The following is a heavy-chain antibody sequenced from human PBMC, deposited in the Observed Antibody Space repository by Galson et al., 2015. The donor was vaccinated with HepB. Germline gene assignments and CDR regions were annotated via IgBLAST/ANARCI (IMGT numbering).Heavy chain of an antibody. CDR1: GYTFTSYG. CDR2: ISAYNGNT. Sequence: SVKVSCKASGYTFTSYGISWVRQAPGQGLEWMGWISAYNGNTNYAQKLQGRVTMTTDTSTSTAYMELRSLRSDDTAVYYCARYTVVVPAALGAKEANYYYYMDVWGKGTTVTVS. V-gene: IGHV1-18*01. CDR3: ARYTVVVPAALGAKEANYYYYMDV. J-gene: IGHJ6*03. D-gene: IGHD2-2*01.